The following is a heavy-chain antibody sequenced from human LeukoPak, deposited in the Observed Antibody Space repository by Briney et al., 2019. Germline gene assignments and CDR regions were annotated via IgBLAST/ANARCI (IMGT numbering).Heavy chain of an antibody. V-gene: IGHV3-23*01. CDR3: AGGEILTGHYTFDY. CDR2: ISGGGGST. J-gene: IGHJ4*02. D-gene: IGHD3-9*01. Sequence: GGTLRLSCAASRFTFSSYVMSWVRQAPGKGLEWVSAISGGGGSTYYADSVKGRFTISRDNSKNTLYLQMNSLRAEDTAIYYCAGGEILTGHYTFDYWGQGTLVTVSS. CDR1: RFTFSSYV.